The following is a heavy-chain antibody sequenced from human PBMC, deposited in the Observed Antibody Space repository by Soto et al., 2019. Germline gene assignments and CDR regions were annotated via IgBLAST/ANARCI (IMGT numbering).Heavy chain of an antibody. CDR2: IKGDGITT. CDR1: GFTFSSYW. CDR3: ARGAFGDYYLDY. V-gene: IGHV3-74*01. D-gene: IGHD3-3*01. Sequence: EVQLVDSGGGLVQPGGSLRLSCAASGFTFSSYWIHWVRQAPGEGLVWVARIKGDGITTNYADSVKGRFTISRDYAKNTVFLQMNSLRAEDTAVYYCARGAFGDYYLDYWGQGTLVTVSS. J-gene: IGHJ4*02.